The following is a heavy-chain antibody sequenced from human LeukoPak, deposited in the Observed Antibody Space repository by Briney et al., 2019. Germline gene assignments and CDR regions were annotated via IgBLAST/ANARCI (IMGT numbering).Heavy chain of an antibody. V-gene: IGHV3-23*01. CDR3: AKNYYGSGSHFDY. CDR1: GFTFSSYA. D-gene: IGHD3-10*01. J-gene: IGHJ4*02. Sequence: GGSLRLSCAASGFTFSSYAMSWVRQAPGKGLEWVSAISGSGGSTYYADSVKGRFTISRDNSKNTLYLQMNSLRAEDTAVHYCAKNYYGSGSHFDYWGQGTLVTVSS. CDR2: ISGSGGST.